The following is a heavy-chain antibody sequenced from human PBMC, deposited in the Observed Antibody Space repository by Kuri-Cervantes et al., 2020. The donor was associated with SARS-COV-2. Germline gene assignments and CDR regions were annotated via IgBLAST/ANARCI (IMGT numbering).Heavy chain of an antibody. CDR1: GYTFTGYY. V-gene: IGHV1-2*02. D-gene: IGHD3-3*01. CDR3: ASSRITIFGVVITHWFDP. CDR2: INPNSGGT. J-gene: IGHJ5*02. Sequence: ASVKGSCKASGYTFTGYYMHWVRQAPGQGLEWMGWINPNSGGTNYAQKFQGRVTMTRDTSISTAYMELSRLRSDDTAVYYCASSRITIFGVVITHWFDPWGQGTLVTVSS.